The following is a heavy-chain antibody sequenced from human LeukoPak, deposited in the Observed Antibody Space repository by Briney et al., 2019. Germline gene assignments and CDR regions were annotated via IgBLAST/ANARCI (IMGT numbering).Heavy chain of an antibody. CDR3: ASAFSMVTDAFDI. D-gene: IGHD2-21*02. V-gene: IGHV4-59*01. CDR1: GGSFSSYY. Sequence: SETPSLTCTVSGGSFSSYYWSWFRQPPGKGLEWVANINYIGSSNSNPSLESRVTLSIDTSKNQFSLKLSSVTAADTAVYYCASAFSMVTDAFDIWGQGTRVTVSS. CDR2: INYIGSS. J-gene: IGHJ3*02.